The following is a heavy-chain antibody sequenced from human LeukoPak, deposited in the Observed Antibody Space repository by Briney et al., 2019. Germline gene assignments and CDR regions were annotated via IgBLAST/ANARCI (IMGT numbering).Heavy chain of an antibody. D-gene: IGHD2-21*02. V-gene: IGHV3-48*04. CDR3: ARTVVVVTAANDY. CDR2: ISSSSSTI. J-gene: IGHJ4*02. CDR1: GFTFSSYS. Sequence: GGSLRLSCAASGFTFSSYSMNWVRQAPGKGLEWVSYISSSSSTIYYADSVKGRFTISRDDAKNSLYLQMNSLRAEDTAVYYCARTVVVVTAANDYWGQGTLVTVSS.